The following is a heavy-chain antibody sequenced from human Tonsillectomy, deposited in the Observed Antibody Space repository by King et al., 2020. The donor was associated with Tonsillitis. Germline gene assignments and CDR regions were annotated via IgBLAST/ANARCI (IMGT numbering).Heavy chain of an antibody. CDR3: ARDNDGGSWYSAFNL. V-gene: IGHV3-20*04. D-gene: IGHD6-13*01. CDR1: GFTFNHFG. CDR2: INWNGGST. J-gene: IGHJ3*01. Sequence: VQLVESGGGVVRPGGSLRLSCSASGFTFNHFGMSWVRQAPGKGLEWVSGINWNGGSTAYTDSVRGRFTISRDNARNYLHLQMNSLRAEDTALYYCARDNDGGSWYSAFNLWGQGTMVTVSS.